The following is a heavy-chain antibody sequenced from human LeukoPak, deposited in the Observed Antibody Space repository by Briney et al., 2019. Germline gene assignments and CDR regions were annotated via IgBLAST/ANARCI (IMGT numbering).Heavy chain of an antibody. J-gene: IGHJ4*02. V-gene: IGHV3-23*01. CDR1: GFTFSSYA. D-gene: IGHD6-13*01. CDR2: ISGSGGST. CDR3: AKDPTNRGIAAAGTVY. Sequence: PGGSLRLSCAASGFTFSSYAMSWVRQAPGKGLEWVSAISGSGGSTYYADSVKGRFTISRDNSKNTLYLQMSSLRAEDTAVYYCAKDPTNRGIAAAGTVYWGQGTLVTVSS.